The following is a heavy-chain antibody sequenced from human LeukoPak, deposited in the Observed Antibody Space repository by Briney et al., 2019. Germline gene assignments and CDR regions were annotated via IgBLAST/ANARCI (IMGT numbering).Heavy chain of an antibody. V-gene: IGHV3-64*01. Sequence: PGGSLRLSCAASGFTFSDYWMHWVRQAPGKGLEYVSAITGTGDYTYYANSVKGAFTISRDNSKNTLYLQMGSLRAEDMAVYYCARAKVGAWAFDIWGQGTMVSVSA. CDR1: GFTFSDYW. J-gene: IGHJ3*02. D-gene: IGHD1-26*01. CDR3: ARAKVGAWAFDI. CDR2: ITGTGDYT.